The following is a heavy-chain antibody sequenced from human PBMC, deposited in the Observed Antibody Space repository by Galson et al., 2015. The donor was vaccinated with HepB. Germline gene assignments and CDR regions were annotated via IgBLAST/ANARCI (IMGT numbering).Heavy chain of an antibody. CDR2: ISSSSSNK. D-gene: IGHD5-24*01. Sequence: SLRLSCAASGFTFSSYVMSWVRQAPGKGLEWVSSISSSSSNKYYADSVKGRFTISRDNSKNTLYLQMNNLRADDRAVYYCAKLRAERDGLNFGAWGHGTPVSVSA. CDR1: GFTFSSYV. CDR3: AKLRAERDGLNFGA. J-gene: IGHJ1*01. V-gene: IGHV3-23*01.